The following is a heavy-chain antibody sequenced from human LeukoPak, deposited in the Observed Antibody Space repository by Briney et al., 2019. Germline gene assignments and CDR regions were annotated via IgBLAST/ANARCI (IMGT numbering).Heavy chain of an antibody. V-gene: IGHV3-66*02. J-gene: IGHJ3*02. CDR2: IYSGGST. D-gene: IGHD1-1*01. CDR3: ARERLLGGSPNVGAFDI. Sequence: GGSLRLSCAASGFTVSSNCMSWVRQAPGKGLEWVSVIYSGGSTYYADSVKGRFTISRDNSKNTLYLHMNSLRAEDTAVYYCARERLLGGSPNVGAFDIWGQGTMVTVSS. CDR1: GFTVSSNC.